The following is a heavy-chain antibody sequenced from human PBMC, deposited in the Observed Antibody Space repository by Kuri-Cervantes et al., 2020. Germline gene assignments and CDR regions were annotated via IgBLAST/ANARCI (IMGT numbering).Heavy chain of an antibody. D-gene: IGHD4-17*01. Sequence: ASVKVSCKASGYTFASYAMHWVRQAPGQRLEWVGWSNAGNGNTKYSQEFQGRVTITRDTSASTAYMELSSLRSDDTAVYYCARAVATYGDYRRNFDYWGQGTLDTVSS. CDR1: GYTFASYA. V-gene: IGHV1-3*02. J-gene: IGHJ4*02. CDR2: SNAGNGNT. CDR3: ARAVATYGDYRRNFDY.